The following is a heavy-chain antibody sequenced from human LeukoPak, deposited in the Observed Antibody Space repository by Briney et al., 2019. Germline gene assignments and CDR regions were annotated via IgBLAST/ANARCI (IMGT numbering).Heavy chain of an antibody. D-gene: IGHD3-10*01. V-gene: IGHV3-73*01. Sequence: PGGSLTLSCTPSGFTFSASAIHWVRQASGKGLEWLGHIRSRANNYATAYAASVKGRFTVSRDDLKNTAYLQMNRLKIDDTAVYYCARRLVGFGALVLDPWGQGTLVTVSS. CDR3: ARRLVGFGALVLDP. CDR1: GFTFSASA. CDR2: IRSRANNYAT. J-gene: IGHJ5*02.